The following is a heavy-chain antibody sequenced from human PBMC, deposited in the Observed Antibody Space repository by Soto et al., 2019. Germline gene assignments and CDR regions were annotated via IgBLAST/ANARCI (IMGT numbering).Heavy chain of an antibody. V-gene: IGHV3-30*03. CDR3: ARDKASGQASFAP. CDR1: GFTFNIYG. CDR2: ISYDGSNQ. Sequence: VKLVESGGGVVQPGGSLRLSCAASGFTFNIYGMHWVRQAPDKGLEWVALISYDGSNQYYADSVKGRFTISRDNSKNRLFLKRNSRGADAPALYYGARDKASGQASFAPWGKGTRLTVSS. J-gene: IGHJ5*02.